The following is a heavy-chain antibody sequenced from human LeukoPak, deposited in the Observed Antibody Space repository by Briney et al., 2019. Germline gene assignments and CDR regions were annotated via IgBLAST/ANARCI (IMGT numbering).Heavy chain of an antibody. J-gene: IGHJ5*02. D-gene: IGHD3-16*01. V-gene: IGHV4-39*01. CDR1: GGSISSSSYY. Sequence: SETLSLTCTVSGGSISSSSYYWGWIRQPPGKGLGWIGSIYYSGSTYYNPSLKSRVTISVDTSKNQFSLKLSSVTAADAAVYYCARLREVGFDPWGQGTLVTVSS. CDR2: IYYSGST. CDR3: ARLREVGFDP.